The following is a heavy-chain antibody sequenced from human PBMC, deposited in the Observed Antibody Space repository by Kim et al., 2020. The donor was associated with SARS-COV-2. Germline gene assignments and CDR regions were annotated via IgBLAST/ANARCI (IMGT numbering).Heavy chain of an antibody. D-gene: IGHD4-17*01. Sequence: YNPSLKGRVTISIDTSNNQFSLKLSSVTVADTAIYYCARHLRYGDYASYSHWGQGAQVTVSS. V-gene: IGHV4-39*01. CDR3: ARHLRYGDYASYSH. J-gene: IGHJ1*01.